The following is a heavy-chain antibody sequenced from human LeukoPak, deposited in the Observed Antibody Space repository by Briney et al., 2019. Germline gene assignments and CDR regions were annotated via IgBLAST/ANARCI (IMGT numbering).Heavy chain of an antibody. CDR3: ASFRDLYGVH. D-gene: IGHD4-17*01. CDR1: GGSISSYY. CDR2: IYYSGST. V-gene: IGHV4-59*06. J-gene: IGHJ4*02. Sequence: TASETLSLTCTVSGGSISSYYWSWIRQPPGKGLEWIGYIYYSGSTYYNPSLKSRVTISVDTSKNQFSLKLSSVTAADTAVYYCASFRDLYGVHWGQGTLVTVSS.